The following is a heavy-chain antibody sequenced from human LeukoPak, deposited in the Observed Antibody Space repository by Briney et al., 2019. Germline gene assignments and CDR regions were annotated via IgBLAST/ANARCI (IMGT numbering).Heavy chain of an antibody. V-gene: IGHV1-69*05. CDR3: ARAKGQYRYSDAFDI. Sequence: SVKVSCKASGGTFSSYAISWVRQAPGQGLEWMGRIIPIFGTANYAQKFQGRVTITTDESTSTAYMELSSLRSEDTAVYYCARAKGQYRYSDAFDIWGQGTMVTVSS. J-gene: IGHJ3*02. CDR1: GGTFSSYA. CDR2: IIPIFGTA. D-gene: IGHD2-15*01.